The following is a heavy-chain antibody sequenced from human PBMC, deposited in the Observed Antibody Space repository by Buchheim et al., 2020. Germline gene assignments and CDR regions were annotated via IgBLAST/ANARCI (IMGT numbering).Heavy chain of an antibody. Sequence: QVQLQESGPGLVKPSQTLSLTCTVSGGSISSGSYYWSWIRQPAGKGLEWIGRIYTSGRTNYHPSLKSRVTISVDTSKNQFSLKLSSVTAADTAVYYCARDLYGDYVWSPYDGMDVWGQGTT. J-gene: IGHJ6*02. D-gene: IGHD4-17*01. CDR3: ARDLYGDYVWSPYDGMDV. CDR1: GGSISSGSYY. V-gene: IGHV4-61*02. CDR2: IYTSGRT.